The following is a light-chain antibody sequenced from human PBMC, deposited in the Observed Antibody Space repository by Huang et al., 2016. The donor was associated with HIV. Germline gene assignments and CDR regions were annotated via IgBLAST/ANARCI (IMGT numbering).Light chain of an antibody. CDR1: QSVLSSSTNKDD. CDR2: WAS. Sequence: DIVVTQSPDSLAVSLGETATLNCRSSQSVLSSSTNKDDLAWFQQKPGQPQMLLIFWASKREAGVPDRCSGSGSGTHFTLTITNLKAEDVAIYYCQQYYSSPQTFGPGTRVEIK. V-gene: IGKV4-1*01. CDR3: QQYYSSPQT. J-gene: IGKJ1*01.